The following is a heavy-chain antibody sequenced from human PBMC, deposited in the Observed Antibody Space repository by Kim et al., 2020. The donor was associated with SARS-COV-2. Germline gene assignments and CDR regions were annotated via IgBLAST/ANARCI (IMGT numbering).Heavy chain of an antibody. CDR3: AGAGILEWLFRTYHLDAFDI. V-gene: IGHV4-39*07. CDR2: IYYSGST. Sequence: SETLSLTCTVSGGSISSSSYYWGWIRRPPGKGLEWIGSIYYSGSTYYNPSLKSRVTISVDTSKNQFSLKLSSVTAADTAVYYCAGAGILEWLFRTYHLDAFDIWGQGTMVTVSS. J-gene: IGHJ3*02. D-gene: IGHD3-3*01. CDR1: GGSISSSSYY.